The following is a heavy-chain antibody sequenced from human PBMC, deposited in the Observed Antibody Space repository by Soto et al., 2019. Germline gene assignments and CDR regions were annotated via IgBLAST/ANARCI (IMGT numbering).Heavy chain of an antibody. Sequence: SETLSLTCTVSGGSTSSYYWNWIRQPPGKGLEWIGYIYYSGSTNYNPSLKSRVTISIDTPKNQLSLKLNSVTAADTAVYYCATDSGSGSYSYNYFDHWGQGTLVTVS. V-gene: IGHV4-59*01. J-gene: IGHJ4*02. D-gene: IGHD3-10*01. CDR1: GGSTSSYY. CDR3: ATDSGSGSYSYNYFDH. CDR2: IYYSGST.